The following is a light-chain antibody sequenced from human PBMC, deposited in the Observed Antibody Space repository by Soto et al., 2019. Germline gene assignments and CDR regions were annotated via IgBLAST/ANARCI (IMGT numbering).Light chain of an antibody. Sequence: SAGTVSLSQGERATLSCRASQSVSSSYLAWYQQKPGQAPRLLIYGASSRATGIPDRFSGSGSGTDFTLTISRLEPEDFAVYYCQQYGSSSWTFGQGTKVDIK. CDR3: QQYGSSSWT. J-gene: IGKJ1*01. V-gene: IGKV3-20*01. CDR2: GAS. CDR1: QSVSSSY.